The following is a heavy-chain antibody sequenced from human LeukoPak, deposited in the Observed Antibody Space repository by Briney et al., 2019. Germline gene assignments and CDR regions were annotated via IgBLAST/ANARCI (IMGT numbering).Heavy chain of an antibody. CDR2: IYPGDSDT. J-gene: IGHJ4*02. V-gene: IGHV5-51*01. D-gene: IGHD3-10*01. CDR1: GYSFTSYW. CDR3: ARSLRFGELLDGADY. Sequence: GESLKISCKGSGYSFTSYWIGWVRQMPGKGLEWMGIIYPGDSDTRYSPSFQGQVTISADKSISTAYLQWSSLKASDTAMYYCARSLRFGELLDGADYWGQGTLVTVSS.